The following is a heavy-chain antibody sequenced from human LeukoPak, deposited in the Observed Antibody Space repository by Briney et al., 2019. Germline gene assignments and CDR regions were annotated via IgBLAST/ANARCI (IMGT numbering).Heavy chain of an antibody. J-gene: IGHJ4*02. D-gene: IGHD3-22*01. CDR1: GYTFTTYY. CDR3: ALEVYYSDNSAFDY. Sequence: ASVKVSCKASGYTFTTYYMHWVRQAPGQGLEWMGWISTYNGNTNYAQNLQGRVTMTTDTSTSTAYMELRSLRSDDTAVYYCALEVYYSDNSAFDYWGQGTLVTVSS. V-gene: IGHV1-18*04. CDR2: ISTYNGNT.